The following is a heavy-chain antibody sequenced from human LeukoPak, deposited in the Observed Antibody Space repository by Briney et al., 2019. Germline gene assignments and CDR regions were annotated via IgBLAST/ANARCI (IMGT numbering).Heavy chain of an antibody. D-gene: IGHD4-17*01. CDR3: ARRFYGDYAYFDY. J-gene: IGHJ4*02. Sequence: SETLSLTCTVSGGSISSYYWSWIRQPPGKGLEWIGYIYYSGSTNYNPSLKSRVTISVDTSKNQFSLKLRSVTAADTAVYYCARRFYGDYAYFDYWGQGTLVTVSS. CDR2: IYYSGST. V-gene: IGHV4-59*12. CDR1: GGSISSYY.